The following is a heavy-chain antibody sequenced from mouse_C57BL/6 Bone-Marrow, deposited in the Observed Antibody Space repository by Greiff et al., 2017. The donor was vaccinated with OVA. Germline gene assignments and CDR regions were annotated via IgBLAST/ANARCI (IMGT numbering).Heavy chain of an antibody. CDR1: GYTFTDYE. CDR3: SRHDSYCVGVGY. J-gene: IGHJ2*01. CDR2: IDPETGGT. Sequence: QVQLQQPGTELVKPGASVKLSCKASGYTFTDYEMHWVKQTPVHGLEWIGAIDPETGGTAYNQKFKGKAILTADKSSRTAYMELRSLTSEDSAVSYCSRHDSYCVGVGYWGQGTTLTVSS. V-gene: IGHV1-15*01. D-gene: IGHD2-12*01.